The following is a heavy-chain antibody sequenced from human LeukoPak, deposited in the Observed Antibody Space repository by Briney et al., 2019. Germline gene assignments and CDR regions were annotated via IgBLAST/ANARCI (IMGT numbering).Heavy chain of an antibody. V-gene: IGHV4-59*01. J-gene: IGHJ4*02. CDR3: ARESGGVDY. CDR1: GGSISSYY. CDR2: IYYSGST. D-gene: IGHD1-1*01. Sequence: PSETLSLTCTVSGGSISSYYWSWIRQPPGKGLEWIGYIYYSGSTIYNPSLKSRVTISVDTSKNQFSLKLSSVTAADTAVYYCARESGGVDYWGQGTLVTVSS.